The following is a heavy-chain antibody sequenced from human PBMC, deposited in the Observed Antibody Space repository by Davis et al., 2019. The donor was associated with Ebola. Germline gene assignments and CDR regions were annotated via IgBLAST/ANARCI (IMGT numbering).Heavy chain of an antibody. CDR1: GFTFSSYI. CDR3: ARAAGSSGWLSDFDY. CDR2: ITSSSSYI. D-gene: IGHD6-19*01. J-gene: IGHJ4*02. Sequence: GESLKISCAASGFTFSSYIMNWVRQAPGKGLEWVSSITSSSSYIYYADSVRGRFTISRDNAKNSLYLQMNSLSAEDTAVYYCARAAGSSGWLSDFDYWGQGTLVTVSS. V-gene: IGHV3-21*01.